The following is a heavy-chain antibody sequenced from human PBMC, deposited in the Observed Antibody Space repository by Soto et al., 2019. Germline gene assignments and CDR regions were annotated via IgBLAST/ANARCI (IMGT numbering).Heavy chain of an antibody. Sequence: GGALRLSCAASGFTFSSYAMHWVRQAPGKGLEWVAVISYDGSNKYYADSVKGRFTISRDNSKNTLYLQMSSLRPEDTAIYYCARDVAMPTGLGLGYWGQGTLVTVSS. V-gene: IGHV3-30-3*01. J-gene: IGHJ4*02. D-gene: IGHD4-4*01. CDR3: ARDVAMPTGLGLGY. CDR1: GFTFSSYA. CDR2: ISYDGSNK.